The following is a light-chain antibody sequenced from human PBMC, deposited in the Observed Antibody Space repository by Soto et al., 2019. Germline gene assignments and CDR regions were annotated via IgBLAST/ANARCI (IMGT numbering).Light chain of an antibody. CDR2: GNN. V-gene: IGLV1-40*01. Sequence: QSVLTQPPSVSGAQGQRVTISCTGSSSNIGAGYDVHWYQQLPGTAPKLLIYGNNNRPSGVPDRFSGSKSGTSASLAITGLQAEDEGDYYCQSYDSSLSGSGVFGGGTKLTVL. CDR3: QSYDSSLSGSGV. J-gene: IGLJ2*01. CDR1: SSNIGAGYD.